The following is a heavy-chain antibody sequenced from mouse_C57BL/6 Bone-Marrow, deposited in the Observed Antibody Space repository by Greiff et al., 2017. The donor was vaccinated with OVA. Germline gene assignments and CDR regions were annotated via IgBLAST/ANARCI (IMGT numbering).Heavy chain of an antibody. Sequence: EVHLVESGEGLVKPGGSLKLSCAASGFTFSSYAMSWVRQTPEKRLEWVAYISSGGDYIYYADTVKGRFTISRDNARNTLYLQMSSLKSEDTAMYYCTRDLLRLPYFDVWGTGTTVTVSS. CDR1: GFTFSSYA. CDR2: ISSGGDYI. CDR3: TRDLLRLPYFDV. D-gene: IGHD1-1*01. V-gene: IGHV5-9-1*02. J-gene: IGHJ1*03.